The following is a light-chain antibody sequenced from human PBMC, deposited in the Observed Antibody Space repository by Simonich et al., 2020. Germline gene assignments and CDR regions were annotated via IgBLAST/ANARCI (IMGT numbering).Light chain of an antibody. CDR3: QSYDSSGWV. J-gene: IGLJ3*02. CDR1: SGSIASNY. Sequence: NFMLTQPHSVSESPGKTVTISCTRSSGSIASNYVQWYQQRPGRAPTTVIYEDNQSPSGVPDRFSGSIDSSSNSASLTISGLKTEDEADYYCQSYDSSGWVFGGGTKLTVL. CDR2: EDN. V-gene: IGLV6-57*03.